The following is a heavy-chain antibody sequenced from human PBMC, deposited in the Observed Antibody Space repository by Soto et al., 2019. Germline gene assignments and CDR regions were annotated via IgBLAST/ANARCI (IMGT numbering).Heavy chain of an antibody. D-gene: IGHD6-13*01. CDR3: ARTEYSSSWYGTGEYFQH. J-gene: IGHJ1*01. V-gene: IGHV1-2*04. CDR2: ISPNNGDT. CDR1: GYTFTSYG. Sequence: ASVKVSCKASGYTFTSYGISWVRQAPGQGLEWMGWISPNNGDTNYAQKFQGWVTMTRDTSISTAYMELSRLRSDDTAVYYCARTEYSSSWYGTGEYFQHWGQGTLVTVSS.